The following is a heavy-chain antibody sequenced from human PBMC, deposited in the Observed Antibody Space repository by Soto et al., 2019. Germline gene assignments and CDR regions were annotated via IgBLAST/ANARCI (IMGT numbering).Heavy chain of an antibody. J-gene: IGHJ4*02. D-gene: IGHD1-26*01. V-gene: IGHV1-18*01. CDR2: SSHTGNT. CDR3: ARSGEHPLDY. Sequence: ASVKVSCKTSGYAFPHYVITWVRPAPGHGLEWRGFSSHTGNTNYAQNFQGRVVLTTDTSTSTAYMEVTSLRSDDTAVYYCARSGEHPLDYWCQGTPVTVSS. CDR1: GYAFPHYV.